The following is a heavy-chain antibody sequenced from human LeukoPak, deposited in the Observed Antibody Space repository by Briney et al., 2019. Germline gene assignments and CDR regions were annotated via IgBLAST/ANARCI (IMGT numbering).Heavy chain of an antibody. D-gene: IGHD3-22*01. CDR1: GGSISSGSYY. Sequence: SQTLSLTCTVSGGSISSGSYYWSWHRQPAGKGLEWIGRIYTSGSTNYNPSLKSRVTITVETSKKQFSLKQSSRYAADTAVYYCARTLYDSSGYYFDYWGQGTLVTVSS. J-gene: IGHJ4*02. V-gene: IGHV4-61*02. CDR3: ARTLYDSSGYYFDY. CDR2: IYTSGST.